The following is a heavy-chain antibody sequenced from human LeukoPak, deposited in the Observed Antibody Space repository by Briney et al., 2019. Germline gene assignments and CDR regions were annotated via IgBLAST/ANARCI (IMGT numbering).Heavy chain of an antibody. J-gene: IGHJ4*02. V-gene: IGHV3-23*01. CDR1: AFTFSNYA. Sequence: HSGGSLRLSCAASAFTFSNYAMSWVRQAPGKGLEWVSTISNSDSSTYYADSVKGRFTISRDNSKNTLYLQMNSLRAEDTAVYYCAKEAQGVQDYWGQGTLVTVSS. CDR3: AKEAQGVQDY. D-gene: IGHD1-1*01. CDR2: ISNSDSST.